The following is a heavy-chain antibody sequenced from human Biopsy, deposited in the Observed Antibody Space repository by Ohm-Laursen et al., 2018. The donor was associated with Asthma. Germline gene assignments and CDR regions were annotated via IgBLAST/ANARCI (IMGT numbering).Heavy chain of an antibody. D-gene: IGHD3-22*01. CDR1: GFAVSRDH. Sequence: SLRLSCAASGFAVSRDHMFWVRQAPGKGLEWVSVIYSGGTSHTADSVRGRFTISRDYSKNTLYLQMYSLRAEDTAVYYCARGDSSNWSHCYFDYWGQGTLVTVSP. CDR2: IYSGGTS. J-gene: IGHJ4*02. CDR3: ARGDSSNWSHCYFDY. V-gene: IGHV3-53*01.